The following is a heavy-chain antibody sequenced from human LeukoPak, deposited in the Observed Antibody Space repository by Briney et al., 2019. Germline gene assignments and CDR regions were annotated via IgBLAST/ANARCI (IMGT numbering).Heavy chain of an antibody. Sequence: PSETLSLTCAVYGGSFSGYYSSWIRQPPGKGLEWIGEINHSGSTNYNPSLKSRVTISVDTSKNQFSLKLTSVTAADTAVYYCARRGFGELLDDYWGQGTLVTVSS. D-gene: IGHD3-10*01. J-gene: IGHJ4*02. CDR1: GGSFSGYY. CDR2: INHSGST. CDR3: ARRGFGELLDDY. V-gene: IGHV4-34*01.